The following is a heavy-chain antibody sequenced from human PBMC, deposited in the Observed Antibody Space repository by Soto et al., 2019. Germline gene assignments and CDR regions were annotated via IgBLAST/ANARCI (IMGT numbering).Heavy chain of an antibody. CDR1: GGSISSSNW. CDR3: ARDRYNWNGGSAPFFDY. V-gene: IGHV4-4*02. D-gene: IGHD1-20*01. J-gene: IGHJ4*02. Sequence: QVQLQESGPGLVKPSGTLSLTCAVSGGSISSSNWWSWVRQPPGKGLEWIGEIYHSGSTNYNPSLKSRVTISVDKSKNQFSLKLSSVTAADTAVYYCARDRYNWNGGSAPFFDYWGQGTLVTVSS. CDR2: IYHSGST.